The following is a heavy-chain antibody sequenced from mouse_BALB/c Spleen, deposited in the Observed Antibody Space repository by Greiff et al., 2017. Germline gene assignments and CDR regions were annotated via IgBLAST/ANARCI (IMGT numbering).Heavy chain of an antibody. J-gene: IGHJ4*01. CDR3: ARSYYGSSYEGYYAMDY. CDR1: GYSITSDYA. CDR2: ISYSGST. V-gene: IGHV3-2*02. Sequence: EVQLQESGPGLVKPSQSLSLTCTVTGYSITSDYAWNWIRQFPGNKLEWMGYISYSGSTSYNPSLKSRISITRDTSKNQFFLQLNSVTTEDTATYYCARSYYGSSYEGYYAMDYWGQGTSVTVSS. D-gene: IGHD1-1*01.